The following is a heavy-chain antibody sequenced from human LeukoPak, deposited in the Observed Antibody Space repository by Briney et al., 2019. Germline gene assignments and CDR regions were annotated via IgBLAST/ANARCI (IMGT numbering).Heavy chain of an antibody. D-gene: IGHD6-13*01. V-gene: IGHV4-34*01. J-gene: IGHJ3*02. CDR1: GGSFSGYY. Sequence: SETLSLTCAVYGGSFSGYYWSWIRQPPGKGLEWIGEINHSGSTDYNPSLKSRVTISVDTSKNQFSLKLSSVTAADTAVYYCARVSSSSWDDAFDIWGQGTMVTVSS. CDR3: ARVSSSSWDDAFDI. CDR2: INHSGST.